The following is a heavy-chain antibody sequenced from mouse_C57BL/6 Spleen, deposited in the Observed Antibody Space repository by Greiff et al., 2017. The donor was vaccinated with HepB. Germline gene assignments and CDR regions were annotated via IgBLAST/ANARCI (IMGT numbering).Heavy chain of an antibody. D-gene: IGHD1-1*01. CDR2: IYPGDGDT. CDR1: GYAFSSSW. CDR3: ARRGITTVVATGFDV. V-gene: IGHV1-82*01. J-gene: IGHJ1*03. Sequence: QVQLKESGPELVKPGASVKISCKASGYAFSSSWMNWVKQRPGKGLEWIGRIYPGDGDTNYNGKFKGKATLTADKSSSTAYMQLSSLTSEDSAVYFCARRGITTVVATGFDVWGTGTTVTVSS.